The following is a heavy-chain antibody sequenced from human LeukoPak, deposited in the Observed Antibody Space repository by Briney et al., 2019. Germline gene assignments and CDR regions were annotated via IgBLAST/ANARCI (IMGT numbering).Heavy chain of an antibody. CDR1: GFTVRSNY. J-gene: IGHJ4*02. CDR2: IYSGGST. V-gene: IGHV3-53*01. Sequence: GGSLRLSCAASGFTVRSNYMNWVRQAPGKGLEWVSVIYSGGSTNYADSVKGRFTISRDNSKNTLYLQMNSLRAEDTAVYYCIYGYTLDFWGQGNLVTVSS. CDR3: IYGYTLDF. D-gene: IGHD5-18*01.